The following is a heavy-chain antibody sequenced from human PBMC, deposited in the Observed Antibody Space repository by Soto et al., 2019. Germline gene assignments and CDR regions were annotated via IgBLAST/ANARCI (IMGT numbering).Heavy chain of an antibody. V-gene: IGHV4-39*01. J-gene: IGHJ5*02. D-gene: IGHD4-4*01. Sequence: SETLSLTCTVSGGSISSSSYYWGWIRQPPGKGLEWIGSIYYSGSTYYNPSLKSRVTISVDTSKNQFSLKLSSATAADTAVYYRARHGYSNYVWWFDPWGQGTLVTAPQ. CDR3: ARHGYSNYVWWFDP. CDR2: IYYSGST. CDR1: GGSISSSSYY.